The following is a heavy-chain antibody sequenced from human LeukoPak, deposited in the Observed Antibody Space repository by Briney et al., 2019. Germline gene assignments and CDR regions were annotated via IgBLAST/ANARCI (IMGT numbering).Heavy chain of an antibody. J-gene: IGHJ4*02. CDR2: INHSGSS. CDR3: TYSGSNYPDY. D-gene: IGHD1-26*01. Sequence: SETLSLTCAVYGGSFSGYYWSWIRQPPGKGLEWIGEINHSGSSKYIPSLKSRVTISVDMSKNQFFLKLSSVTAADTAIYYCTYSGSNYPDYWGQGTLVTVSS. CDR1: GGSFSGYY. V-gene: IGHV4-34*01.